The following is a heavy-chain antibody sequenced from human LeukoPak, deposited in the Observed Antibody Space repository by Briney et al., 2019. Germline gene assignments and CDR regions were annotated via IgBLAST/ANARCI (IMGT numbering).Heavy chain of an antibody. D-gene: IGHD2-2*02. CDR1: GYTFTGYF. J-gene: IGHJ5*02. CDR3: ARDDVVVPAAISMGWFDP. V-gene: IGHV1-2*02. CDR2: INPNSGGT. Sequence: ASVKVSCKASGYTFTGYFMHWVRQAPGQGLEWMGWINPNSGGTNYAQKFQGRVTMTRDTSISTAYMELSRLRSDDTAVYYCARDDVVVPAAISMGWFDPWGQGTLVTVSS.